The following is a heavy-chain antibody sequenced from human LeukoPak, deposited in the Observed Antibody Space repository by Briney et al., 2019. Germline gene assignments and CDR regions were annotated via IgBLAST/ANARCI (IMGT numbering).Heavy chain of an antibody. J-gene: IGHJ4*02. CDR3: ARHGEGYYFDH. V-gene: IGHV4-31*03. Sequence: SETLSLTCTVSGGSISSGGYYWSWIRQHPGKGLEWIGYIYYSGSTYYNPSLKSRVTISADTSKNQFSLKLSSVTAADTAMYYCARHGEGYYFDHWGQGTLVTVSS. CDR1: GGSISSGGYY. CDR2: IYYSGST.